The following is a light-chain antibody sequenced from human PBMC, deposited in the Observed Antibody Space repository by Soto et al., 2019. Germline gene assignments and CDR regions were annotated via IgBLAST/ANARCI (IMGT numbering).Light chain of an antibody. CDR1: SSDVGGYNY. J-gene: IGLJ2*01. Sequence: QSALTQPASVSGSPGQSITISCTGTSSDVGGYNYVSWYQQHPGTAPKLMIYDVSNRPSGVSNRFSGSKSGNTASLTISGLQAEDEADYYCSSYRTRSVVFGGGTKLPS. V-gene: IGLV2-14*01. CDR3: SSYRTRSVV. CDR2: DVS.